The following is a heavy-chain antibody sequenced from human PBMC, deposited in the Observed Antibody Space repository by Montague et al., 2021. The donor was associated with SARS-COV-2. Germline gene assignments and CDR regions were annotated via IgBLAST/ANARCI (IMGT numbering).Heavy chain of an antibody. CDR2: IYTSGTT. D-gene: IGHD5-12*01. CDR3: ARAHSGSWAHLDN. J-gene: IGHJ4*02. Sequence: TLSLTCTVSGGSISSGSYNWSWIQQPAGKGLEWIGRIYTSGTTDYSFSLKSRVTISVDTSKNQFSLKLTSVTAADTAVYYCARAHSGSWAHLDNWGQGSLVTVSS. CDR1: GGSISSGSYN. V-gene: IGHV4-61*02.